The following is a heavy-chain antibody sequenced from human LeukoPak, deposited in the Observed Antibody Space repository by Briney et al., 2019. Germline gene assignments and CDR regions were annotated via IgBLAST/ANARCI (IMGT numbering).Heavy chain of an antibody. CDR1: GYTFTGYY. Sequence: ASVKVSCKASGYTFTGYYTHWVRQAPGQGLEWMGWINPNSGGTKFAQKFQGRVTMTRDTSIITAYMELSRLRSDDTAVYDCERGVGATTVFSHWGQGTLVIVSS. J-gene: IGHJ4*02. CDR2: INPNSGGT. D-gene: IGHD1-26*01. CDR3: ERGVGATTVFSH. V-gene: IGHV1-2*02.